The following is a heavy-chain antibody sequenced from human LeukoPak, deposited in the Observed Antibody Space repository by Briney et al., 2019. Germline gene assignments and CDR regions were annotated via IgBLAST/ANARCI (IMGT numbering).Heavy chain of an antibody. J-gene: IGHJ5*02. Sequence: GASVKVSCKASGYTFTSYYMHWVRQAPGQGLEWMGIINPSGGSTSYAQKFQGRVTMTRDMSTSTVYMELSSLRSGDTAVYYCARDGIAAQNWFDPWGQGTLVTVSS. D-gene: IGHD6-6*01. V-gene: IGHV1-46*01. CDR1: GYTFTSYY. CDR3: ARDGIAAQNWFDP. CDR2: INPSGGST.